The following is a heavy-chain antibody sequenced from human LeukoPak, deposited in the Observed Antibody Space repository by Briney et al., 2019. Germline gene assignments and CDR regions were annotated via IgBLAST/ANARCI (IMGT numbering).Heavy chain of an antibody. J-gene: IGHJ3*02. CDR1: GGTFSSYA. V-gene: IGHV1-69*05. D-gene: IGHD5-24*01. Sequence: SVKVSCKASGGTFSSYAISWVRQAPGQGLEWTGGIIPIFGTANYAQKFQGRVTITTDESTSTAYMELSSLRSEDTAVYYCARCRALGFADAFDIWGQGTIVTVSS. CDR2: IIPIFGTA. CDR3: ARCRALGFADAFDI.